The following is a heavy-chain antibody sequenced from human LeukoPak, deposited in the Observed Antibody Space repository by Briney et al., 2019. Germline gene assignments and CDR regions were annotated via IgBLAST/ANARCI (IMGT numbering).Heavy chain of an antibody. D-gene: IGHD6-19*01. CDR3: ARSRSSGWLYYFDY. V-gene: IGHV4-59*08. Sequence: SETLSLTCTVSGGSISSYYWSWIRQPPGKGLEWIGYIYYSGSTNYNPSLKSRVTISVDTSKNQFSLKLSSVTAADTAVYYCARSRSSGWLYYFDYWGQGTLVTVSS. CDR1: GGSISSYY. J-gene: IGHJ4*02. CDR2: IYYSGST.